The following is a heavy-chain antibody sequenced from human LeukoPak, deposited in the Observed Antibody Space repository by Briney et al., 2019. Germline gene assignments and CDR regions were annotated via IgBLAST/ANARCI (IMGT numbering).Heavy chain of an antibody. CDR2: MIPIFGTA. CDR1: GGTFSSYA. D-gene: IGHD3-22*01. Sequence: SVKVSCKASGGTFSSYAISWVRQAPGQGLEWMGGMIPIFGTANYAQKFQGRVTITTDESTSTAYMELSSLRSEDTAVYYCAVPYYYDSSGYPTGLDPWGQGTLVTVSS. V-gene: IGHV1-69*05. CDR3: AVPYYYDSSGYPTGLDP. J-gene: IGHJ5*02.